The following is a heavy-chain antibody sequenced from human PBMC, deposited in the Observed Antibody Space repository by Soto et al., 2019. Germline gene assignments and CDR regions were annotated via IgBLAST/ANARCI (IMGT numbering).Heavy chain of an antibody. D-gene: IGHD2-15*01. J-gene: IGHJ4*02. CDR1: GFTFSSYG. Sequence: ESGGGVVQPGRSLRLSCAASGFTFSSYGMHWVRQAPGKGLAWVAVIWYDGSNKYYADSVKGRFTISRDNSKNTLYLQMNSLRAEDTAVYYCARDGYCSGGSCYSVPVFDYWGQGTLVTVSS. CDR3: ARDGYCSGGSCYSVPVFDY. CDR2: IWYDGSNK. V-gene: IGHV3-33*01.